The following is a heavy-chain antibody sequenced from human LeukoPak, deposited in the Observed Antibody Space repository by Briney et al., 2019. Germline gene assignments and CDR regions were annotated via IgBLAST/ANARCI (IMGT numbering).Heavy chain of an antibody. V-gene: IGHV3-33*01. CDR1: GFTFSRDG. J-gene: IGHJ4*02. D-gene: IGHD6-13*01. CDR3: TTYSSSWSGTDY. CDR2: IWYDGSKK. Sequence: GGSLRLSCAASGFTFSRDGMHWVRQAPGKGLEWVAVIWYDGSKKYYADSVKGRFTISRDNPKNTLYLQMNSLKTEDTAVYYCTTYSSSWSGTDYWGQGTLVTVSS.